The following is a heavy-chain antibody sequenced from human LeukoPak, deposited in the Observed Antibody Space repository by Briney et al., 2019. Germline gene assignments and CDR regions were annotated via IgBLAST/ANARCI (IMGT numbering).Heavy chain of an antibody. J-gene: IGHJ4*02. CDR3: ARGSPPRYYDFWSGYYKGFDY. Sequence: SETLSLTCAVYGGSFSGYYWSRIRQPPGKGLEWIGEINHSGSTNYNPSLKSRVTISVDTSKNQFSLKLSSVTAADTAVYYCARGSPPRYYDFWSGYYKGFDYWGQGTLVTVSS. CDR2: INHSGST. D-gene: IGHD3-3*01. CDR1: GGSFSGYY. V-gene: IGHV4-34*01.